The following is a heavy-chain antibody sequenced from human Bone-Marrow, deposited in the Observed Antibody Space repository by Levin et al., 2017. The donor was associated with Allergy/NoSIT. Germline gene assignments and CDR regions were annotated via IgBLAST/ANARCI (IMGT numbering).Heavy chain of an antibody. CDR1: QFSFSTYA. CDR2: ISYDGNHK. J-gene: IGHJ4*02. D-gene: IGHD3-10*01. CDR3: ARDERGYSYGVVDD. V-gene: IGHV3-30*09. Sequence: PGGSLRLSCEASQFSFSTYAMHWVRQAPGKGLEWLSIISYDGNHKYYADSVKGRFAISRDNSKNTLFLQMNSLRVEDTATYFCARDERGYSYGVVDDWGQGTLVTVSS.